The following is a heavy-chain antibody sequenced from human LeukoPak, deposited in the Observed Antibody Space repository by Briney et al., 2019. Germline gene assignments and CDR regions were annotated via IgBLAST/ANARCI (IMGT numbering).Heavy chain of an antibody. V-gene: IGHV4-30-2*01. CDR3: ARPDTAMVFDY. J-gene: IGHJ4*02. CDR1: GGSISSGGYS. Sequence: SQTLSLTCAVSGGSISSGGYSWSWIRQRPGKGLEWIGYIYHSGSTYYNPSLKSRVTISVDRSKNQFSLKLSSVTAADTAVYYCARPDTAMVFDYWGQGTLVTVSS. CDR2: IYHSGST. D-gene: IGHD5-18*01.